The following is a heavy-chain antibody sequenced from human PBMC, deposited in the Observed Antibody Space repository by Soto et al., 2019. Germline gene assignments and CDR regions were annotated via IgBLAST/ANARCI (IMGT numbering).Heavy chain of an antibody. J-gene: IGHJ3*02. V-gene: IGHV3-20*04. D-gene: IGHD6-19*01. CDR1: GFSFDDYG. CDR3: ARDREGYSSGWYTGAFDI. CDR2: INWNGGST. Sequence: GGSLRLSCAASGFSFDDYGMSWVRQAPGKGLEWVSGINWNGGSTGYADSVKGRFTISRGNAKNSLYLQMNSLRAEDTALYYCARDREGYSSGWYTGAFDIWGQGTMVTVSS.